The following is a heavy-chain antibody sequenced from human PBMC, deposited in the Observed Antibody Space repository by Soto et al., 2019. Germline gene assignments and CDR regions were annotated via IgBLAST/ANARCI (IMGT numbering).Heavy chain of an antibody. CDR1: GFTFSSYA. CDR3: AKDPRPYSNYYYYYGMDV. J-gene: IGHJ6*01. D-gene: IGHD4-4*01. V-gene: IGHV3-23*01. CDR2: ISGSGGST. Sequence: GGSLRLSCAASGFTFSSYAMSWVRQAPGKGLEWVSAISGSGGSTYYADSVKGRFTISRDNSKNTLYLQMNSLRAEDTAVYYGAKDPRPYSNYYYYYGMDVWGKGPRSPSPQ.